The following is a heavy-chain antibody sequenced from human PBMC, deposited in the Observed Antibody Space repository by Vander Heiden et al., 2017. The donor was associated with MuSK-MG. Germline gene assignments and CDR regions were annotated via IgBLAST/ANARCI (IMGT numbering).Heavy chain of an antibody. CDR2: INHSGST. CDR1: CGSFGGYY. V-gene: IGHV4-34*01. J-gene: IGHJ4*02. CDR3: ARTLKTSIAAAGNDY. Sequence: QVPLQPCGAGLLKPSETLSLTCAVHCGSFGGYYGNWIRQPPGKGLEWIGEINHSGSTNYNPSLKSRVTISVDTSKNQFSLKLSSVTAADTAVYYCARTLKTSIAAAGNDYWGQGTLVTVSS. D-gene: IGHD6-13*01.